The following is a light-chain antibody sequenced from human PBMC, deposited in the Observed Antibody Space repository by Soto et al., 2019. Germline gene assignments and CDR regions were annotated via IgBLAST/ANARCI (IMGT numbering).Light chain of an antibody. J-gene: IGKJ1*01. Sequence: EKVMTQSPATMSLSPGERASLSCRASESLDNKFAWHQQKPGQAPRLLIYGTSTRATGIPARFSGSGSGTEFTLTISSLQSEDFAVYYCQQYKNWSWTFGQGTKVEVK. V-gene: IGKV3-15*01. CDR3: QQYKNWSWT. CDR2: GTS. CDR1: ESLDNK.